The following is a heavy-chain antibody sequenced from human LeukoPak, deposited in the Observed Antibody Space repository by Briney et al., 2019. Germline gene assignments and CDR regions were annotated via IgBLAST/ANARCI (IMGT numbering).Heavy chain of an antibody. V-gene: IGHV1-2*02. CDR1: GYTFTGYY. CDR2: INPNSGGT. J-gene: IGHJ6*03. D-gene: IGHD3-10*01. Sequence: ASVKVSCKASGYTFTGYYMHWVRQAPGQGLEWMGWINPNSGGTNYAQKFQGRVTMTRDTSISTAYMELSRLRSDDTAVYYCARDSVRDAMVRGVIVHYYYYMDVWGKGTTVTISS. CDR3: ARDSVRDAMVRGVIVHYYYYMDV.